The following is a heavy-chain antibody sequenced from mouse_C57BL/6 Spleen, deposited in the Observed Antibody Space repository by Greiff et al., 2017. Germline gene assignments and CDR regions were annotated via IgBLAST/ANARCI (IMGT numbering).Heavy chain of an antibody. V-gene: IGHV1-63*01. Sequence: QVQLQQSGAELVRPGTSVKMSCKASGYTFTNYWIGWAKQRPGHGLAWIGDIYPGGGYTNYNEKFKGKATLTADKSSSTAYMQFSSLTSEDSAIYYCARSDYYGSSPYYFDYWGQGTTLTVSS. D-gene: IGHD1-1*01. CDR2: IYPGGGYT. J-gene: IGHJ2*01. CDR3: ARSDYYGSSPYYFDY. CDR1: GYTFTNYW.